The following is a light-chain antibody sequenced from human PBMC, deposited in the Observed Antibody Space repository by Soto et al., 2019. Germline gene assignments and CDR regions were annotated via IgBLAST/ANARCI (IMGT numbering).Light chain of an antibody. Sequence: EIVLTQSPGTRSLSPGERATLSCRASQSVSSRDLAWYQKKPGQAPRLIIYGASSRATGIPDRFSGSGSGTDLTLTISRLEPEDLAVYYCQQYGSLYTFGQGTKLEIK. CDR1: QSVSSRD. J-gene: IGKJ2*01. CDR2: GAS. CDR3: QQYGSLYT. V-gene: IGKV3-20*01.